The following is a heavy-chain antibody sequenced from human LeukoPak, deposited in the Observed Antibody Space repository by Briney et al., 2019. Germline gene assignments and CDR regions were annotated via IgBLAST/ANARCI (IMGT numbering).Heavy chain of an antibody. CDR3: ARDLRFGCSSTSCYNWYFDL. CDR2: ISAYNGNT. Sequence: GASVTVSCKASGYTFTSYGISWVRQAPGQGLEWMGWISAYNGNTNYAQKLQGRVTMTTDTSTSTAYMELRSLRSDDTAVYYCARDLRFGCSSTSCYNWYFDLWGRGTLVTVSS. D-gene: IGHD2-2*02. V-gene: IGHV1-18*01. J-gene: IGHJ2*01. CDR1: GYTFTSYG.